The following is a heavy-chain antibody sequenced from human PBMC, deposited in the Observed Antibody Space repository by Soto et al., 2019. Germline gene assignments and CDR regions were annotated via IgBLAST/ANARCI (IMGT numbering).Heavy chain of an antibody. D-gene: IGHD6-13*01. J-gene: IGHJ6*02. CDR3: ARYSNNWFQTEGMDV. CDR2: IDASGNT. CDR1: GGSFSGYY. V-gene: IGHV4-59*10. Sequence: LSLTCAVYGGSFSGYYWSWIRQPAGKGLEWIGRIDASGNTNYNPSLNSRVTMSIDTSKKQFSLKLTSVTAADTAIYYCARYSNNWFQTEGMDVWGQGTTVTVSS.